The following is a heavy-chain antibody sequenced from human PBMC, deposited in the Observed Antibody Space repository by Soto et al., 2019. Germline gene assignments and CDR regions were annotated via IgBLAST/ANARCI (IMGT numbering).Heavy chain of an antibody. Sequence: GESLKISCKGSGYSFTSYWIGWVRQMPGKGLEWMGIIYPGDSDARYRPSFQGQVTISVDKSISTAYLQWGSLKASDTAMYYCSRRGYCSGGSCFSAAFDIWGQGTMVTVSS. CDR1: GYSFTSYW. CDR2: IYPGDSDA. CDR3: SRRGYCSGGSCFSAAFDI. J-gene: IGHJ3*02. V-gene: IGHV5-51*01. D-gene: IGHD2-15*01.